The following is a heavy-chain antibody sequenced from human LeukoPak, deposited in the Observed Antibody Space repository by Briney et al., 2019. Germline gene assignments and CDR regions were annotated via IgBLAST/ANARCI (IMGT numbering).Heavy chain of an antibody. CDR3: ARRSSANWFDP. CDR2: IYYSGST. CDR1: GGSISSGGYY. Sequence: SETLSLTCTVSGGSISSGGYYWSWIRQHPGKGLEWIGYIYYSGSTYYNPSLKSRVTISVDTSKNQFSLKLSSVTAADTAVYYCARRSSANWFDPWGQGTLVTVSS. V-gene: IGHV4-31*03. J-gene: IGHJ5*02. D-gene: IGHD3-22*01.